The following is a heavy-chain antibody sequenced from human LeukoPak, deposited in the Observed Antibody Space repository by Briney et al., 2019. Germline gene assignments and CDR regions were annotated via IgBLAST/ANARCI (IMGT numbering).Heavy chain of an antibody. CDR2: IYHSGST. V-gene: IGHV4-59*08. Sequence: PSETLSLTCTVSGGSISSYYWSWIRQPPGKGLEWIGYIYHSGSTNYNPSLKSRVTISVDTSKNQFSLKLSSVTAADTAVYYCARQRDGYNWFDPWGQGTLVTVSS. CDR3: ARQRDGYNWFDP. J-gene: IGHJ5*02. D-gene: IGHD5-24*01. CDR1: GGSISSYY.